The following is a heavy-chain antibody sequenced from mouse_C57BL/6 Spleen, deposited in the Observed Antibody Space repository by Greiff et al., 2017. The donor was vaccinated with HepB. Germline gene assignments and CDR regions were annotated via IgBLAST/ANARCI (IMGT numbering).Heavy chain of an antibody. J-gene: IGHJ2*01. CDR1: GYTFTSYW. D-gene: IGHD2-3*01. CDR3: ARSGDGYYLYYFDY. CDR2: IDPSDSET. Sequence: QVQLQQPGAELVRPGSSVKLSCKASGYTFTSYWMHWVKQRPIQGLEWIGNIDPSDSETHYNQKFKDKATLTVDKSSSTAYMQLSSLTSEDSAVYYCARSGDGYYLYYFDYWGQGTTLTVSS. V-gene: IGHV1-52*01.